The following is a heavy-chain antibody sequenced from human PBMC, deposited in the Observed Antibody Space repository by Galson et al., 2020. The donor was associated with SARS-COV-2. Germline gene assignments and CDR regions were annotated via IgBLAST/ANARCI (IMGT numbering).Heavy chain of an antibody. V-gene: IGHV3-7*01. CDR1: GFTFSNYW. CDR2: VKQDGSDR. J-gene: IGHJ4*02. Sequence: GESLKISCAASGFTFSNYWMSWVRQAPGKGLEWVANVKQDGSDRYYVDSVKGRFTISSDYAKNSLYLQMNSLRAEDTAVYYCARDKDGYNDFWGRGTLVTVSS. D-gene: IGHD5-12*01. CDR3: ARDKDGYNDF.